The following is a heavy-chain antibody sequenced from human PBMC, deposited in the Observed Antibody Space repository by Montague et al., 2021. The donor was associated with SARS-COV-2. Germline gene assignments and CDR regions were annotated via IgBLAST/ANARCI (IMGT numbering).Heavy chain of an antibody. CDR1: GGSISTYY. V-gene: IGHV4-59*01. Sequence: SETLSLTCTLSGGSISTYYWNWIRQPPGKGLDLIGYIYYSGNTYYNPSLKSRATISVETSKNQFSLSLTSVTAADTAVYYCARGPFWSAAPDYWGQGILVTVSS. CDR3: ARGPFWSAAPDY. CDR2: IYYSGNT. D-gene: IGHD3-3*01. J-gene: IGHJ4*02.